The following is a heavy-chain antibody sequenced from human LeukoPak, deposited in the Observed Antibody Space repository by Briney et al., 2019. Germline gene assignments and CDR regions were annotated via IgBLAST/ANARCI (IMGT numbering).Heavy chain of an antibody. Sequence: GGSLRLSCAASGFTFSSYGMHWVRQAPGKGLEWVAVIWYDGSDKNYADSVKGRFTISRDSSKNTLYLQMNSLRAEDTAVYYCARDRSGSWDFDYWGQRTLVTVSS. CDR2: IWYDGSDK. CDR3: ARDRSGSWDFDY. CDR1: GFTFSSYG. D-gene: IGHD1-26*01. J-gene: IGHJ4*02. V-gene: IGHV3-33*01.